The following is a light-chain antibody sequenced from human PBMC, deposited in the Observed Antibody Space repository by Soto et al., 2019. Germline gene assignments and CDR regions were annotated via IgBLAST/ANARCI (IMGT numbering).Light chain of an antibody. CDR3: RQYQSYWT. V-gene: IGKV1-5*03. Sequence: DIQMTQSPSTLSASVGDRVSITCRARPSISRQLAWSQQKPGKAPNLLIYQASNLETGVPSRFTGSGSGTDFTLTISSLQPDDLASYYCRQYQSYWTFGQGTKVEVK. CDR2: QAS. CDR1: PSISRQ. J-gene: IGKJ1*01.